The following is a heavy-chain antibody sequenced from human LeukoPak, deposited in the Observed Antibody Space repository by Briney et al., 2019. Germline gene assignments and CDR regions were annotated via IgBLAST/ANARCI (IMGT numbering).Heavy chain of an antibody. CDR1: GGSFSGYY. V-gene: IGHV4-34*01. D-gene: IGHD6-13*01. J-gene: IGHJ4*02. CDR3: TRQRSSWYRVIDY. CDR2: INHSGST. Sequence: SETLSLTCAVYGGSFSGYYWSWIRQPPGKGLEWIGEINHSGSTNYNPSLKSRVTISVDTSKNQFSLKLSSVTAADTAVYYCTRQRSSWYRVIDYWGQGTLVTVSS.